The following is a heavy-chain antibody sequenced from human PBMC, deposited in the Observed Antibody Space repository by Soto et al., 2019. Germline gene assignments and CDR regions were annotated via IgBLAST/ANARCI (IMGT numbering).Heavy chain of an antibody. V-gene: IGHV4-61*01. J-gene: IGHJ3*02. CDR2: IYYSGST. Sequence: SETLSLTCTVSGGSVSSGSYYWSWIRQPPGKGLEWIGYIYYSGSTNYNPSLKSRVTISVDTSKNQFSLKLSSVTAADTAVYYCARLNTYYYDSSGYYSAPHAFDIWGQGTMVTVSS. D-gene: IGHD3-22*01. CDR3: ARLNTYYYDSSGYYSAPHAFDI. CDR1: GGSVSSGSYY.